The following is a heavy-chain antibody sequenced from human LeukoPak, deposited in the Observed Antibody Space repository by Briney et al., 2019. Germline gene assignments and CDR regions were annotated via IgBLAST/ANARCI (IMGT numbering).Heavy chain of an antibody. J-gene: IGHJ4*02. V-gene: IGHV3-53*01. Sequence: GGSLRLSCAVSGFTFSNAWMSWVRQAPGKGLEWVSVIYSGGSTYYADSVKGRFTISRDNSKNTLYLQMNSLRVEDTAVYYCARGQSCSSTSCFFDYWGQGTLVTVSS. D-gene: IGHD2-2*01. CDR3: ARGQSCSSTSCFFDY. CDR2: IYSGGST. CDR1: GFTFSNAW.